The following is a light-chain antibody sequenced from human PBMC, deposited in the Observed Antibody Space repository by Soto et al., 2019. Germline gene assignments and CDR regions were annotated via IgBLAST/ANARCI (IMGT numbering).Light chain of an antibody. CDR3: STYTSASTS. CDR1: SSDVGGYNY. CDR2: EVI. J-gene: IGLJ2*01. Sequence: QSALTQPRSVSGSPGQSVTISCTGTSSDVGGYNYVSWYQQVPGTAPKLLIYEVIKRPSGISPRFSGSKAGNTASLTISGLQADDEADYFCSTYTSASTSFGGGTKLTVL. V-gene: IGLV2-14*01.